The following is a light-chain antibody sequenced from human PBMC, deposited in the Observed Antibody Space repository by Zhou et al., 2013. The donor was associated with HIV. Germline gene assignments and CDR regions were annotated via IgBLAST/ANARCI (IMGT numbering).Light chain of an antibody. CDR1: QSVTSSY. Sequence: EIMLTQSPGTLSLSPGVRATLSCRASQSVTSSYLAWYQQKPGQAPRLLIYGASSRATGIPDRISGSGSGTDFTLTISRLEPEDFAVYYCQQXGSSRYRFGQGTKLEIK. CDR3: QQXGSSRYR. J-gene: IGKJ2*03. CDR2: GAS. V-gene: IGKV3-20*01.